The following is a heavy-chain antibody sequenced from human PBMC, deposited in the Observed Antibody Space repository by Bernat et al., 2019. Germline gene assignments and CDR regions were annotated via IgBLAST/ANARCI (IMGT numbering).Heavy chain of an antibody. J-gene: IGHJ5*02. V-gene: IGHV2-26*01. D-gene: IGHD1-20*01. CDR3: ARSKWNEILTQYSWFDP. CDR2: IFWNDEK. Sequence: QVTLKESGPALVKPTETLTLTCTVSGFSLNNARMGVSWIRQPPGKALEWLAHIFWNDEKSFSTSLKSRLTISKDTSKSQVVLTLTNMDPVDTATYYCARSKWNEILTQYSWFDPWGQGTLVTVSS. CDR1: GFSLNNARMG.